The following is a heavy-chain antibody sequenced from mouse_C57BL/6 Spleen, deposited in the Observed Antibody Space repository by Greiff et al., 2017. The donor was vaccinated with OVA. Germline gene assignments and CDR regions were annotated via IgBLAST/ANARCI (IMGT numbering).Heavy chain of an antibody. J-gene: IGHJ2*01. CDR3: AFYDGYVDFDY. CDR1: GFNIKDYY. Sequence: EVQLQQSGAELVKPGASVKLSCTASGFNIKDYYMHWVKQRTEQGLEWIGRIDPEDGYTKYAPKFKGKATITADTSSNTAYLQLSSLTSEDTAVYYCAFYDGYVDFDYWGQGTTLTVSS. D-gene: IGHD2-3*01. CDR2: IDPEDGYT. V-gene: IGHV14-2*01.